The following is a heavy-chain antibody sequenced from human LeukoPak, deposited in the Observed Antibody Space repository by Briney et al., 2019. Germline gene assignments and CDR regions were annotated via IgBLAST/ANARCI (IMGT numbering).Heavy chain of an antibody. CDR3: AIGDYGDY. V-gene: IGHV1-46*01. D-gene: IGHD4-17*01. CDR1: GYTFSNYG. CDR2: INPSGGST. J-gene: IGHJ4*02. Sequence: ASVKVSCKASGYTFSNYGITWVRQAPGQGLEWMGIINPSGGSTSYAQKFQGRVTMTRDTSTSTVYMELSSLRSEDTAVYYCAIGDYGDYWGQGTLVTVSS.